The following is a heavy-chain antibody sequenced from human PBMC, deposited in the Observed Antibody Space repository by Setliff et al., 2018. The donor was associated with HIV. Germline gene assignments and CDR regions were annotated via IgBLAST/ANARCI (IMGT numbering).Heavy chain of an antibody. Sequence: GESLTLSCAASGFVFSNYAMSWVRQAPGKGLEWVSGISGNAANTYYGDSVKGRFTISRDNSKNTVYLQMNSLRADDTAVYYCAKMDYSSSHDHYPLFDFWGQGTLVTVSS. CDR3: AKMDYSSSHDHYPLFDF. V-gene: IGHV3-23*01. CDR2: ISGNAANT. J-gene: IGHJ4*02. D-gene: IGHD3-10*01. CDR1: GFVFSNYA.